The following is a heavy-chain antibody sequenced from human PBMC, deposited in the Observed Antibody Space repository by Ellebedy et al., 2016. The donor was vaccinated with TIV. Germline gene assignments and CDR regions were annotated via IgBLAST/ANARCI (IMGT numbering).Heavy chain of an antibody. CDR1: GGSISRSSFH. D-gene: IGHD3-16*01. Sequence: MPSATLSLTCTVSGGSISRSSFHWGWLRQPPGTGLAWIGTIWPPGTSWYNTSLESRLTVSVDTSKHQFSMKLSYLSAADTALYDCVRGGGNALDIWGQGTKVTVSS. J-gene: IGHJ3*02. CDR3: VRGGGNALDI. V-gene: IGHV4-39*07. CDR2: IWPPGTS.